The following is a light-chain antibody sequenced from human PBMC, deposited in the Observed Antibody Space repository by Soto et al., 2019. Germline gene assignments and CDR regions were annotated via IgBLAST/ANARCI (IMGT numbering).Light chain of an antibody. CDR1: QSVTSNF. V-gene: IGKV3-20*01. CDR2: GAS. CDR3: HQYDYSSGYT. Sequence: EVVLTQSPGTLSLSPGERATLSCRASQSVTSNFLTWSQHKPGQAPRVLIYGASRRATGIPDRFSGSGSEIDFTLNISRLEPEDFAVYYCHQYDYSSGYTFGQGTKLEIK. J-gene: IGKJ2*01.